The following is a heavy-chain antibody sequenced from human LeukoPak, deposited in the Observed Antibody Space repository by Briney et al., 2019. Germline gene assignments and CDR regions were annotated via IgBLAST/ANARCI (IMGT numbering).Heavy chain of an antibody. Sequence: GGSLRLSYAASGFTFSSYEMNWVRQAPGKGLEXXXXXXSSGSTIYYADSVKGRFTISRDNAKNSLYLQMNSLRAEDTAVYYCARAGYDILTGYSSYYYGMDVWGKGTTVTVSS. V-gene: IGHV3-48*03. CDR1: GFTFSSYE. CDR2: XXSSGSTI. J-gene: IGHJ6*04. D-gene: IGHD3-9*01. CDR3: ARAGYDILTGYSSYYYGMDV.